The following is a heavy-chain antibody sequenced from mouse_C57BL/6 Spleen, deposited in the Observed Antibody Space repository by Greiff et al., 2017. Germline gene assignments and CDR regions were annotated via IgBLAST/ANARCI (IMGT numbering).Heavy chain of an antibody. CDR1: GFNIKDDY. J-gene: IGHJ1*03. Sequence: EVKLMESGAELVRPGASVKLSCTASGFNIKDDYMHWVKQRPEQGLEWIGWIDPENGDTEYASKFQGKATITADTSSNTAYLQLSSLTSEDTAVYYCTTGGSSYEGYFDVWGTGTTVTVSS. D-gene: IGHD1-1*01. CDR2: IDPENGDT. V-gene: IGHV14-4*01. CDR3: TTGGSSYEGYFDV.